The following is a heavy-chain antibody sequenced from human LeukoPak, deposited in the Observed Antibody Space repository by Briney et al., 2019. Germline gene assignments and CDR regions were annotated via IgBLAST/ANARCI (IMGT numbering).Heavy chain of an antibody. CDR1: GYSISSGYY. J-gene: IGHJ4*02. Sequence: SETLSLTCTVSGYSISSGYYWGWIRQPPGKGLEWIGSVYHSGSTYYHPSLKSRVTISVDTSKNQFSLKLASVTAADTAVYYCARDQYYYDRSGDYWGQGTLVTVSS. D-gene: IGHD3-22*01. V-gene: IGHV4-38-2*02. CDR2: VYHSGST. CDR3: ARDQYYYDRSGDY.